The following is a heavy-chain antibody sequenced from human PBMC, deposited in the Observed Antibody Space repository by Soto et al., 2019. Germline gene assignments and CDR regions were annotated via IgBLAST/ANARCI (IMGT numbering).Heavy chain of an antibody. CDR2: IYSGGST. Sequence: PGGSLRLSCAASGFTVSSNYMSWVRQAPGKGLEWASVIYSGGSTYYADSVKGRFTISRHNSKNTLYLQMNSLRAEDTAVYYCARARFGGSGSFYWYFDLWGPGTLVTVPS. V-gene: IGHV3-53*04. D-gene: IGHD3-10*01. J-gene: IGHJ2*01. CDR1: GFTVSSNY. CDR3: ARARFGGSGSFYWYFDL.